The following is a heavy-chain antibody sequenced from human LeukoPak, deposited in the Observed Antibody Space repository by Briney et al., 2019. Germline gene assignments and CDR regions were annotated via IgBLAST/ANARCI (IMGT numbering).Heavy chain of an antibody. Sequence: PGGSLRLSCAASGFTFSSYWMSWVRQAPGKGLEWVANIKQDGSEKHYVDSVKGRFTISRDNAKKSLFLHMNSLRAEDTAVYYCARGSEYTSSTNYYFDYWGQGTLVTVSS. CDR2: IKQDGSEK. V-gene: IGHV3-7*01. CDR1: GFTFSSYW. D-gene: IGHD6-6*01. CDR3: ARGSEYTSSTNYYFDY. J-gene: IGHJ4*02.